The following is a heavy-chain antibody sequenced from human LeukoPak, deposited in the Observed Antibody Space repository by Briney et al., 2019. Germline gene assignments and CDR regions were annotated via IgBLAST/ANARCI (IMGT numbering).Heavy chain of an antibody. V-gene: IGHV1-46*03. D-gene: IGHD6-19*01. CDR3: TRLPHDLSWQWLPGPDAFDI. Sequence: ASVKVSCKASGYTFTSYYMHWVRQAPGQGLEWMGIINPSGGSTSYAQKFQGRVTMTRDTSTSTVYMELSSLRSEDTAVYYCTRLPHDLSWQWLPGPDAFDIWGQGTMVTVSS. CDR2: INPSGGST. CDR1: GYTFTSYY. J-gene: IGHJ3*02.